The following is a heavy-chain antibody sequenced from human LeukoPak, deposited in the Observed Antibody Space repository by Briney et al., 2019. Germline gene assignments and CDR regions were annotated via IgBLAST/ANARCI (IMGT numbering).Heavy chain of an antibody. D-gene: IGHD4-23*01. CDR3: AREGAHYGGNPYDAFDI. CDR1: GGSISSYY. CDR2: IYYSGST. V-gene: IGHV4-59*01. J-gene: IGHJ3*02. Sequence: SETLSLTCTVSGGSISSYYWSWIRQPPGKGLEWIGYIYYSGSTNYYPSLKSRVTISVDTSKNQFSLKLSCVTAADTAVYYCAREGAHYGGNPYDAFDIWGQGTMVTVSS.